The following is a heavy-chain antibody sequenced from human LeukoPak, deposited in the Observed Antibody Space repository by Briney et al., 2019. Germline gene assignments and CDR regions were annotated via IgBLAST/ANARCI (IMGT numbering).Heavy chain of an antibody. V-gene: IGHV1-69*04. CDR1: GGTFSSYA. CDR3: ARDRIAVAGIFDY. D-gene: IGHD6-19*01. J-gene: IGHJ4*02. Sequence: PRASVKVSCKASGGTFSSYAISWVRQAPGQGLGWMGRIISILGIANYAQKFQGRVTITADKSTSTAYMELSSLRSEDTAVYYCARDRIAVAGIFDYWGQGTLVTVSS. CDR2: IISILGIA.